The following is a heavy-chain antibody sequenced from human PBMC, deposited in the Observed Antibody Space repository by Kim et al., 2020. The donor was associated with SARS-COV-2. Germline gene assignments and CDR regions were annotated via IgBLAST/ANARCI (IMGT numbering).Heavy chain of an antibody. CDR3: ARDQGVDWNYGYNYHYYGLDV. CDR1: GYSFTGYY. Sequence: ASVKVSCKASGYSFTGYYMHWVRQAPGQGLEWMGWINPKSGGTNYAQKFQGRVTLSRDTPISTAYMDLSRLRSDDTAVYYCARDQGVDWNYGYNYHYYGLDVWGQGTTVTVSS. J-gene: IGHJ6*02. D-gene: IGHD1-7*01. V-gene: IGHV1-2*02. CDR2: INPKSGGT.